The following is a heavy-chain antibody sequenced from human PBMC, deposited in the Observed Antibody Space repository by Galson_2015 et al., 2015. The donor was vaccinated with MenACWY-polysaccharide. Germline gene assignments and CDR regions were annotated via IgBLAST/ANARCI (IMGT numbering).Heavy chain of an antibody. J-gene: IGHJ5*02. CDR2: IHSSGHS. V-gene: IGHV4-61*03. Sequence: TLSPSCAVAGTSGSNGIYCWRRPRQPPVEWLERIGSIHSSGHSNWNPPVKSRATASLDTSTNHIALRLSSVTGADTAFYYCASEERGGCSFGWVEPWGQGALVTVSS. CDR1: GTSGSNGIYC. D-gene: IGHD3-10*02. CDR3: ASEERGGCSFGWVEP.